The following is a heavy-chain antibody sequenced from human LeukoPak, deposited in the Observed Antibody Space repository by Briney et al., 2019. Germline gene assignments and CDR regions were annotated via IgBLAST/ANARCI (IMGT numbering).Heavy chain of an antibody. J-gene: IGHJ6*03. V-gene: IGHV3-53*01. CDR2: IYSGGNT. Sequence: GGSLRLSCTVSGFTVSSNSWSWVRQAPGKGLEWVSFIYSGGNTHYSDSVKGRFTLSRDNSKNTLYLQMNSLRAEDTATYYCARGEFGDYYYFYMDVWGKGTTVTVSS. CDR1: GFTVSSNS. CDR3: ARGEFGDYYYFYMDV. D-gene: IGHD2/OR15-2a*01.